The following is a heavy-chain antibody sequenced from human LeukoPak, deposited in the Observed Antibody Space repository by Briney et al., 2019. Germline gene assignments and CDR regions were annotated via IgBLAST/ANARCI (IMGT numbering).Heavy chain of an antibody. J-gene: IGHJ6*04. CDR1: GYSISSGYY. D-gene: IGHD2-15*01. CDR2: IYHSGST. CDR3: ARGYCSGGSCPYYGMDV. V-gene: IGHV4-38-2*01. Sequence: SETLSLTCAVSGYSISSGYYWGWIRQPPGKGLEWIGSIYHSGSTYYNPSLKSRVTISVDTSKNQFSLKLSSVTAADTAVYYCARGYCSGGSCPYYGMDVWGKGTTVTVSS.